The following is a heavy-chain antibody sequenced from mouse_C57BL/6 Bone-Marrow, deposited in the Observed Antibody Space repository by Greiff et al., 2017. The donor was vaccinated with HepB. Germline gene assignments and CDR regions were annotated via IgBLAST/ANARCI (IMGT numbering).Heavy chain of an antibody. Sequence: VQLQQSVAELVKPGASVKLSCKASGSTFPEYTIHWVKQRSGQGLAWIGWFYPGSGSIKYNEKFKDKATLTADKSSSTVYMELSRLTSEDSAVYFCARHEDYYGPMDYWGQGTSVTVSS. J-gene: IGHJ4*01. CDR2: FYPGSGSI. V-gene: IGHV1-62-2*01. D-gene: IGHD1-1*01. CDR3: ARHEDYYGPMDY. CDR1: GSTFPEYT.